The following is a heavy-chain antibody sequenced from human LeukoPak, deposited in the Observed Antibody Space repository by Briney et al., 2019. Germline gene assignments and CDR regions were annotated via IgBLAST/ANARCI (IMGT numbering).Heavy chain of an antibody. CDR3: ARHVNNGWYYFDY. J-gene: IGHJ4*02. CDR2: IYYTGST. V-gene: IGHV4-59*08. CDR1: GGSISSYY. D-gene: IGHD6-19*01. Sequence: SETLSLTCTVSGGSISSYYWSWIRQPPGKGLEWIGYIYYTGSTNYNPSLKSRVTISVDTSKNQFSLKLNSVDAADTAVYYCARHVNNGWYYFDYWGQGTLVTVSS.